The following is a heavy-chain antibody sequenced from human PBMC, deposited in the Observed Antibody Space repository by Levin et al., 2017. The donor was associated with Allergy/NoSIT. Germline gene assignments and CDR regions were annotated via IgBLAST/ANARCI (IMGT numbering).Heavy chain of an antibody. CDR2: IRSKANSYAT. V-gene: IGHV3-73*01. Sequence: GESLRLSCAASGFTFSGSAMHWVRQASGKGLEWVGRIRSKANSYATAYAASVKGRFTISRDDSKNTAYLQMNSLKTEDTAVYYCTSGDYGDYDYYYYMDVWGKGTTVTVSS. D-gene: IGHD4-17*01. CDR3: TSGDYGDYDYYYYMDV. J-gene: IGHJ6*03. CDR1: GFTFSGSA.